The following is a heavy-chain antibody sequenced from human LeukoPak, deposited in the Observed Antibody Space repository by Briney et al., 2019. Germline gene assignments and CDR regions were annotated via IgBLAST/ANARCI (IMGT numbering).Heavy chain of an antibody. J-gene: IGHJ4*02. CDR2: INHSGST. Sequence: SETLSLTXAVYGGSFSGYYWSWIRQPPGKGLEWIGEINHSGSTNYNPSLKSRVTISVDTSKNQFSLKLSSVTAADTAVYYCAREPAAGPGNYWGQGTLVTVSS. CDR3: AREPAAGPGNY. CDR1: GGSFSGYY. V-gene: IGHV4-34*01. D-gene: IGHD3-10*01.